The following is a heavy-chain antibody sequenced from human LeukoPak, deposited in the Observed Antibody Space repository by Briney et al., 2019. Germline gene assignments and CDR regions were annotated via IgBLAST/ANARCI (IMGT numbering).Heavy chain of an antibody. J-gene: IGHJ4*02. Sequence: SETLSLTCTVSGGSISSGDYYWRWIRQPPGKGLGWIGYTYYSGSTYYNPSLKSRVTISVDTSKNQFSLKLSSVTAADTAVYYCARDNYGSGIDWGQETLVTVSS. CDR2: TYYSGST. D-gene: IGHD3-10*01. CDR1: GGSISSGDYY. V-gene: IGHV4-30-4*02. CDR3: ARDNYGSGID.